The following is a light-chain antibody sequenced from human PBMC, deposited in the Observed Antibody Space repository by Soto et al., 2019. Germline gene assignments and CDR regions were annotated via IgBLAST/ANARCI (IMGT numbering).Light chain of an antibody. V-gene: IGLV2-14*01. CDR3: SSYTSSSTLHVL. Sequence: QSALTQPASVSGSPGQSITISCTGTSSDVGDYNYVSWYQQHPDKAPRLMIYEVSNRPSGVSSRFSGSKSGNTASLTISGLQAEDEADYYCSSYTSSSTLHVLFGGGTKVTVL. CDR2: EVS. J-gene: IGLJ2*01. CDR1: SSDVGDYNY.